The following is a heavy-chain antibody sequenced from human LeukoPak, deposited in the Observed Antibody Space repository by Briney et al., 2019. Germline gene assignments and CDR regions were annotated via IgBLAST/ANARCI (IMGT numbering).Heavy chain of an antibody. CDR1: GFTFNNYT. CDR3: ARSGSHDY. Sequence: KSGGSLRLSCAASGFTFNNYTMSWVRQAPGKGLEWVSYISSSSSYTNYADSVKGRFTISRDNAKNSLYLQMNSLRADDTAVYYCARSGSHDYWGQGTLVTVSS. CDR2: ISSSSSYT. D-gene: IGHD1-26*01. J-gene: IGHJ4*02. V-gene: IGHV3-11*03.